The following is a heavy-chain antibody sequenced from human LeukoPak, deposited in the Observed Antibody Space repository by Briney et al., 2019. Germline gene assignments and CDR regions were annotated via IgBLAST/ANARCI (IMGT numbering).Heavy chain of an antibody. J-gene: IGHJ4*02. CDR1: GFTFSSYS. CDR2: ISSSSGYI. Sequence: GGSLRLSCAASGFTFSSYSMNWVRQAPGKGLEWVSSISSSSGYIYYADSVKGRFTISRDNAKNSLYLQMNSLRAEDTAVYYCARDRVLNGFDYWGQGTLVTVSS. CDR3: ARDRVLNGFDY. D-gene: IGHD2-8*01. V-gene: IGHV3-21*01.